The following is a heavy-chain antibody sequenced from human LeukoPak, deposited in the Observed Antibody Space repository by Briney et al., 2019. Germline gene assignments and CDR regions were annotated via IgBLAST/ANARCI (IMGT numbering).Heavy chain of an antibody. D-gene: IGHD2-2*01. CDR3: AREVEYQLLYYYYYYMDV. J-gene: IGHJ6*03. V-gene: IGHV3-7*01. CDR2: IKQDGSEK. CDR1: GFTFSSYW. Sequence: GGSLRLSCAASGFTFSSYWMSWVRQAPGKGLEWVANIKQDGSEKYYVDSAKGRFTISRDNAKNSLYLQMNSLRAEDTAVYYCAREVEYQLLYYYYYYMDVWGKGTTVTVSS.